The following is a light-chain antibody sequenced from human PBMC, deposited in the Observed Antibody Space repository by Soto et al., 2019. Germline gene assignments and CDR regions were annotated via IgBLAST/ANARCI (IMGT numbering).Light chain of an antibody. J-gene: IGLJ2*01. Sequence: QPVLTQPPSASGTPGQRITISCSGSSSNVGSNSVYWYQQPPGKAPKLLIYEVRNRPSGISYRFSGSKSGTTASLTISSLLPEDEADYYCSAYTSRSTLVFGGGTKLTVL. CDR2: EVR. CDR3: SAYTSRSTLV. CDR1: SSNVGSNS. V-gene: IGLV2-14*01.